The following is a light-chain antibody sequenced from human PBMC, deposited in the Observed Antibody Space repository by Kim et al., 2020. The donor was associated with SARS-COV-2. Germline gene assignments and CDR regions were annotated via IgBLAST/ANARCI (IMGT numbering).Light chain of an antibody. V-gene: IGKV1-NL1*01. CDR3: QHYYSSPRT. CDR1: QDISNS. J-gene: IGKJ1*01. CDR2: AAS. Sequence: DIQMTQSPSSLSASVGDRVTITCRASQDISNSLAWYQQKVVKAPKLLLYAASILESGVPSRFSGSGSGTHYTLIITSLQPEDFATYYCQHYYSSPRTFGQGTKVDIK.